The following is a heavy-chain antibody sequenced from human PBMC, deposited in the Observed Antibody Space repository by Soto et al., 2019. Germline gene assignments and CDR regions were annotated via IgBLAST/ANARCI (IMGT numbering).Heavy chain of an antibody. CDR2: IFWDDAK. CDR1: GFSVTSDGVG. Sequence: QITFKESGPTLVKPKQTLALTCTFSGFSVTSDGVGVGWIRQPPVKALEWLAVIFWDDAKRYSPSLESRLSIARDTSKDQVFLTMTNMEAVDTATYYCALLNDGDYTFWGQGTRVTVSS. D-gene: IGHD4-17*01. V-gene: IGHV2-5*02. CDR3: ALLNDGDYTF. J-gene: IGHJ4*02.